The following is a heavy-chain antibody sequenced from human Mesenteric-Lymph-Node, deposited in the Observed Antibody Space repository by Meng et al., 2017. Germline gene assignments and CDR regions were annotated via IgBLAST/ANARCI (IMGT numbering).Heavy chain of an antibody. J-gene: IGHJ4*02. D-gene: IGHD4-17*01. CDR1: GFTFSSYG. CDR2: IWYDGSNK. Sequence: GESLKISCAASGFTFSSYGMHWVRQAPGKGLEWVAVIWYDGSNKYYADSVKGRFTISRDNSKNTLYLQMNSLRAEDTAVYYCARGDYCDYVFLRYWGQGTLVTVSS. CDR3: ARGDYCDYVFLRY. V-gene: IGHV3-33*01.